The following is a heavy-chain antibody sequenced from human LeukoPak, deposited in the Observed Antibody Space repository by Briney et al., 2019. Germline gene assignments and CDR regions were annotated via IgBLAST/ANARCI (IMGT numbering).Heavy chain of an antibody. CDR2: INHSGST. Sequence: SETLSLTCAVYGGSFSGYYWSWIRQPPGKGLEWIGEINHSGSTNYNPSLKSRVTISVDTSKNQFSLKLSSVTAADTAVYYCARVVWGLQQHPENWFDPWGQGTLVTVSS. V-gene: IGHV4-34*01. D-gene: IGHD2-8*01. J-gene: IGHJ5*02. CDR3: ARVVWGLQQHPENWFDP. CDR1: GGSFSGYY.